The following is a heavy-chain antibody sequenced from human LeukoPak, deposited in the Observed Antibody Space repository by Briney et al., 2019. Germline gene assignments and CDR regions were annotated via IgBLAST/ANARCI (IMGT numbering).Heavy chain of an antibody. CDR2: IGSAGGSI. D-gene: IGHD2/OR15-2a*01. CDR1: KFTFMNYA. CDR3: AKGGEVSTYYYFES. Sequence: GGSLRLSCTASKFTFMNYAMHWVRQAPGKGLEWLSTIGSAGGSIFYADSVKGRFTISRDNSKSTLFLQMDSLRVEDTALYYCAKGGEVSTYYYFESWGQGALVTVSS. V-gene: IGHV3-23*01. J-gene: IGHJ4*02.